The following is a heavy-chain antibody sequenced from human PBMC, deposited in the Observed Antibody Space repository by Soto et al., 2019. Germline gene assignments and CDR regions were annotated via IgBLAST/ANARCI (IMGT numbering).Heavy chain of an antibody. CDR3: ARALLLWFGELYWFDP. Sequence: PSETLSLTCDVYGGSFSGYIWTWIRQTPGKGLQWIGQINHSGSANYNPSLKSRVTISVDTSKNQFSLKLSSVTAADTAVYYCARALLLWFGELYWFDPWGQGTLVTVS. CDR2: INHSGSA. D-gene: IGHD3-10*01. CDR1: GGSFSGYI. J-gene: IGHJ5*02. V-gene: IGHV4-34*01.